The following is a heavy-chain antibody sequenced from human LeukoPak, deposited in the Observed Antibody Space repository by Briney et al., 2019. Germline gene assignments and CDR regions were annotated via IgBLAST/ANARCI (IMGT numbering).Heavy chain of an antibody. CDR2: ISSSGSTI. Sequence: GGSLRLSCAASGFTFSDHYMSWIRQAPGKGLEWVSYISSSGSTIYYTDSVKGRFTISRDNAKNSLYLQMNSLRAEDTAVYYCATTPYYYDTLDAFDIWGQGTMVTVSS. CDR3: ATTPYYYDTLDAFDI. D-gene: IGHD3-22*01. V-gene: IGHV3-11*01. J-gene: IGHJ3*02. CDR1: GFTFSDHY.